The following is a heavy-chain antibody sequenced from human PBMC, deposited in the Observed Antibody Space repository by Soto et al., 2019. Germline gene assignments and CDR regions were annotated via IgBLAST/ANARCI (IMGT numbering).Heavy chain of an antibody. D-gene: IGHD3-10*01. Sequence: QVQLVESGGGVVQPGRSLRLSCAASGFTFRSYGMHWVRQAPGKGLEWVAVISYDGSDRYYADSVKGRFTISRDNSKNTLYLQMNSLRAEDTAVYYGAKVSSDRGYYFYGMDVWGQGTTVTVSS. CDR3: AKVSSDRGYYFYGMDV. J-gene: IGHJ6*02. V-gene: IGHV3-30*18. CDR2: ISYDGSDR. CDR1: GFTFRSYG.